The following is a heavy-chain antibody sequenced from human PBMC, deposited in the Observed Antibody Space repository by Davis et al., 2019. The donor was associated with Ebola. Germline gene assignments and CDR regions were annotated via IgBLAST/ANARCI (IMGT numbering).Heavy chain of an antibody. D-gene: IGHD3-22*01. CDR3: AREGDYYDSSGYYGY. V-gene: IGHV3-48*02. Sequence: GESLKISCAASGFTFSTYRMNWVRQAPGKGLEWVSYISSSSSTIYYADSVKGRFTISRDNAKNSLYLQMNSLRDEDTAVYYCAREGDYYDSSGYYGYWGQGTLVTVSS. J-gene: IGHJ4*02. CDR1: GFTFSTYR. CDR2: ISSSSSTI.